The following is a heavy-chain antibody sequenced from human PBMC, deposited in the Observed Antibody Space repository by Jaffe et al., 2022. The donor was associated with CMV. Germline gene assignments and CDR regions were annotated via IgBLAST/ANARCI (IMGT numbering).Heavy chain of an antibody. CDR3: AHIGDDYGDHYYYYGMDV. D-gene: IGHD4-17*01. CDR1: GFSLSTSGVG. CDR2: IYWNDDK. J-gene: IGHJ6*02. Sequence: QITLKESGPTLVKPTQTLTLTCTFSGFSLSTSGVGVGWIRQPPGKALEWLALIYWNDDKRYSPSLKSRLTITKDTSKNQVVLTMTNMDPVDTATYYCAHIGDDYGDHYYYYGMDVWGQGTTVTVSS. V-gene: IGHV2-5*01.